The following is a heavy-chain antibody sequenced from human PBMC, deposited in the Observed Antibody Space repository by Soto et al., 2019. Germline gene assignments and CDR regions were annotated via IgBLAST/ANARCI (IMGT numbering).Heavy chain of an antibody. CDR2: IIPILGIA. CDR3: ARSPVERIAAPRGY. J-gene: IGHJ4*02. V-gene: IGHV1-69*02. Sequence: QVQLVQSGAEVKKPGSSVKVSCKASGGTFSSYTISWVRQAPGQGLEWMGRIIPILGIANYAQKFQGRVTITADKSPSSAYKELSSLRSEDTAVYYWARSPVERIAAPRGYWGQGTLVIVSS. D-gene: IGHD6-6*01. CDR1: GGTFSSYT.